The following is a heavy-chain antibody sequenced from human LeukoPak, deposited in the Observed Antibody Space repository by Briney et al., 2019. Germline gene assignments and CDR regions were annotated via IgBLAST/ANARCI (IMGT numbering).Heavy chain of an antibody. CDR1: GGSFSGYY. CDR3: ARSKEWELLIDY. D-gene: IGHD1-26*01. Sequence: SETLSLTCAVYGGSFSGYYWSWIRQPPGKGLEWIGEINHSGSTNYNPSLKSRVTMSVDTSKNQFSLKLSSVTAADTAVYYCARSKEWELLIDYWGQGTLVTVSS. V-gene: IGHV4-34*01. CDR2: INHSGST. J-gene: IGHJ4*02.